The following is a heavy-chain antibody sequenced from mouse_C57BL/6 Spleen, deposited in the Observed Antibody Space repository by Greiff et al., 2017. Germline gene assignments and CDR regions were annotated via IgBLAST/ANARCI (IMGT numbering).Heavy chain of an antibody. CDR1: GYTFTSYW. CDR3: ARGDYYGSSYRDFDV. D-gene: IGHD1-1*01. J-gene: IGHJ1*03. CDR2: IDPSDSYT. V-gene: IGHV1-69*01. Sequence: QVQLQQPGAELVMPGASVKLSCKASGYTFTSYWMHWVTQRPGQGLEWFGEIDPSDSYTNYTQKFTGKSTLTVGKSSSTAYMQLSSLTSEDSAVYDCARGDYYGSSYRDFDVWGTGTTVTVSS.